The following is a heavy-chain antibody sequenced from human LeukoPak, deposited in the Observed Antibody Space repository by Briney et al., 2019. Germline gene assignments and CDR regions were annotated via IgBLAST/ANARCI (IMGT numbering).Heavy chain of an antibody. D-gene: IGHD3-3*01. V-gene: IGHV3-23*01. Sequence: KSGGSLRLSCAASGFTFSSYAMSWVRQAPGKGLEWVSAISGSGGSTYYADSVKGRFTISRDDSKNTLYLQMNSLRAEDTAVYYCAKDRTRITIFGVFIISNPNSLDYWGQGTLVTVSS. J-gene: IGHJ4*02. CDR1: GFTFSSYA. CDR3: AKDRTRITIFGVFIISNPNSLDY. CDR2: ISGSGGST.